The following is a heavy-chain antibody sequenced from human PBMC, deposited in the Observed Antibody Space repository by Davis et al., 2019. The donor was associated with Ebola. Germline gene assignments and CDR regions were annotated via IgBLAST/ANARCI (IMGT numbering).Heavy chain of an antibody. V-gene: IGHV4-34*01. J-gene: IGHJ5*02. CDR3: ARASVVISANFDP. Sequence: MPSETLSLTCGVSGGSFSGYFWTWIRQAPGKGLEWIGEIDHSGSTTYNPSLKSRITISLDTSRNQFSLRMYSVTAADTATYFCARASVVISANFDPWGQGTLVRVSP. CDR2: IDHSGST. D-gene: IGHD2-21*01. CDR1: GGSFSGYF.